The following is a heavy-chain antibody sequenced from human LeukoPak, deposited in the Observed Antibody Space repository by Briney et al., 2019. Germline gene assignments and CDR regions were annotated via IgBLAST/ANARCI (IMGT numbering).Heavy chain of an antibody. CDR2: IRYDGSNK. CDR3: AKDTKVLLWFGESRGFDY. J-gene: IGHJ4*02. CDR1: GFTFSSYG. V-gene: IGHV3-30*02. Sequence: PGVPLRLSCAASGFTFSSYGMLWVRQAPGKGLEWVAFIRYDGSNKYYADSVKGRFTISRDNSKNTLYLQMNSLRAEDTAVYYCAKDTKVLLWFGESRGFDYWGQGTLVTVSS. D-gene: IGHD3-10*01.